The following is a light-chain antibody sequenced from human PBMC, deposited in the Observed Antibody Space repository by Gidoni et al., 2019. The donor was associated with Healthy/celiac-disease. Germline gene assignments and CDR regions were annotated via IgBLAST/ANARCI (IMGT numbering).Light chain of an antibody. J-gene: IGKJ1*01. CDR1: QSLLHSNAYNY. CDR2: LGS. CDR3: MQALQTPRT. Sequence: DILMTQSPLSLPVTPGEPASISCSSSQSLLHSNAYNYLDWSLQKPGQSPQLLIYLGSIRASGVPDRFSGSGSGTDFTLKISRVEAEDVGVYYCMQALQTPRTFGQGTKVEIK. V-gene: IGKV2-28*01.